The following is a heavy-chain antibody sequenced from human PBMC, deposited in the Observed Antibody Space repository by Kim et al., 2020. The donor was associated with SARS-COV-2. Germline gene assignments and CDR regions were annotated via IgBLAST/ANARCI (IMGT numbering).Heavy chain of an antibody. CDR2: VNYDGST. J-gene: IGHJ4*02. CDR1: GCSMRNSH. Sequence: SETLSLTCTVSGCSMRNSHWSWIRQPPGKGLEWIGYVNYDGSTNYSPSLKSRVAISIDTSKTQLSLNLNSVTAADTAVVYCAGYIVGAGGGGYGGQGILVTVPS. V-gene: IGHV4-59*03. CDR3: AGYIVGAGGGGY. D-gene: IGHD2-15*01.